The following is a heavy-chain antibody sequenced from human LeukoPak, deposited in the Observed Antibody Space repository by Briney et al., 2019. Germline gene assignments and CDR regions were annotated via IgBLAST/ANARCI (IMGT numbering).Heavy chain of an antibody. Sequence: GASLKISCKGSGYHFTRYWIGWVRPMPGKGLGWMGIIYPGDSDTRYSPSFQGQVTISADKCISTASLQWRSLKASDTAMYYCAMPSRGYSLDYWSQGTLVAVS. CDR3: AMPSRGYSLDY. J-gene: IGHJ4*02. D-gene: IGHD1-1*01. CDR2: IYPGDSDT. CDR1: GYHFTRYW. V-gene: IGHV5-51*01.